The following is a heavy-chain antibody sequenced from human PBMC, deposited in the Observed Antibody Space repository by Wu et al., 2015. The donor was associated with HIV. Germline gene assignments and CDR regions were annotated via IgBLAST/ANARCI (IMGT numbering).Heavy chain of an antibody. D-gene: IGHD3-22*01. CDR3: ARDGRVDGSMIVVVISINAFDI. V-gene: IGHV1-2*02. J-gene: IGHJ3*02. Sequence: QVQAGAVWAEVKKPGASVKVSCKASGYTFTDYYIHWVRQAPGQGLDWMGWINPNSGGTNYAQKFQGRVTMTRDTSISTAYLELSRLRSDDTAVYYCARDGRVDGSMIVVVISINAFDIWGQGTMVTVSS. CDR2: INPNSGGT. CDR1: GYTFTDYY.